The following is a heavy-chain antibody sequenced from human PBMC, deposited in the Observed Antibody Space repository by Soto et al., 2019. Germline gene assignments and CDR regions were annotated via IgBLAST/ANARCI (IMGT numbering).Heavy chain of an antibody. CDR1: GYTFTTYY. Sequence: QVQLVQSGAEVKKPGASVRVSCKAFGYTFTTYYMHWVRQAPGQGLEWMGVINPDSGSTTYLQKFQGRVTMTRDTSTSTGYMELSSLTSEDTAMYYCSREPRMEVEVPISCDYWGQGTLVTVSS. V-gene: IGHV1-46*03. D-gene: IGHD3-22*01. CDR2: INPDSGST. J-gene: IGHJ4*02. CDR3: SREPRMEVEVPISCDY.